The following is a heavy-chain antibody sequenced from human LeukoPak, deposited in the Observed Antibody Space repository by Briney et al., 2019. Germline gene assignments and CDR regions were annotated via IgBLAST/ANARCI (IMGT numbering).Heavy chain of an antibody. Sequence: PGGSLRLSCSASGFTFSSYIMNWVRQAPGKGLEYVSAITSNGGSTYYADSVKGRFTISRDNSKNTLYLQMSSLRVEDTAVYYCVKGRCSGSSCYGGDYWGQGTLVTVSS. CDR3: VKGRCSGSSCYGGDY. J-gene: IGHJ4*02. CDR1: GFTFSSYI. V-gene: IGHV3-64D*06. CDR2: ITSNGGST. D-gene: IGHD2-2*01.